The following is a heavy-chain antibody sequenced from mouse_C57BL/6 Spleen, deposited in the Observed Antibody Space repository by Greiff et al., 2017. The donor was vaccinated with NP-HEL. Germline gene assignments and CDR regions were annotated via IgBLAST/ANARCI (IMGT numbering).Heavy chain of an antibody. D-gene: IGHD2-2*01. V-gene: IGHV1-76*01. CDR3: ALYYGYDGAMDY. J-gene: IGHJ2*01. CDR2: IYPGSGNT. CDR1: GYTFTDYY. Sequence: QVQLKESGAELVRPGASVKLSCKASGYTFTDYYINWVKQRPGQGLEWIARIYPGSGNTYYNEKFKGKATLTAEKSSSTAYMQLSSLTSEYSAVYFCALYYGYDGAMDYWGQGTTLTVSS.